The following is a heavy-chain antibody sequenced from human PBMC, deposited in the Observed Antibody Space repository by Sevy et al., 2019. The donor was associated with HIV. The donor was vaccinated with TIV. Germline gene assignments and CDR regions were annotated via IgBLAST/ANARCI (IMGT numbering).Heavy chain of an antibody. Sequence: GGSLRLSCAASGFTFDDYAMHWVRQAPGKGLEWVSLISWDGGSTYYADSVKGRFTISRDNSKNSLYLQMNSLGAEDTALYYCAKEAHGSGSYVYYGMDVWGQGTTVTVSS. J-gene: IGHJ6*02. D-gene: IGHD3-10*01. CDR1: GFTFDDYA. CDR3: AKEAHGSGSYVYYGMDV. CDR2: ISWDGGST. V-gene: IGHV3-43D*03.